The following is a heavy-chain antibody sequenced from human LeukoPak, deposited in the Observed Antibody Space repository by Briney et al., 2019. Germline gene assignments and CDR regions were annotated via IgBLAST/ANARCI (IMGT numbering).Heavy chain of an antibody. CDR1: GFTFSSYV. CDR2: LSGGGDST. V-gene: IGHV3-23*01. J-gene: IGHJ4*02. D-gene: IGHD6-19*01. Sequence: PGGSLRLSCAASGFTFSSYVMSWVRQAPGKGLEWVSALSGGGDSTYYADSVKGRFTTSRDNSKNTLYLQMNSLRAEDTAVYYCAKGSSSGRPYYFDYWGQGALVTVSS. CDR3: AKGSSSGRPYYFDY.